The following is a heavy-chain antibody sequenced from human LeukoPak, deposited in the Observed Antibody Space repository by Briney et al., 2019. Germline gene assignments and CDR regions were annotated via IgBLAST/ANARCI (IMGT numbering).Heavy chain of an antibody. CDR2: IKSKTEGGTT. V-gene: IGHV3-15*01. CDR3: TTTYIVASTRKFGDY. D-gene: IGHD5-12*01. J-gene: IGHJ4*02. Sequence: GGSLRLPCAASGFTFSDYYMSWIRQAPGKGLEWVGRIKSKTEGGTTDYAAPVKGRFTISRDDSQNTVDLQISSLTAEDTAMYFCTTTYIVASTRKFGDYWGQGTLVVVSS. CDR1: GFTFSDYY.